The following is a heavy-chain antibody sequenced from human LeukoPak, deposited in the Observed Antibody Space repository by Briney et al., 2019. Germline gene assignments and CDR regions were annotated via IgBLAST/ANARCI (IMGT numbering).Heavy chain of an antibody. CDR3: ARVAKKGVLRFLEWLSNYMDV. Sequence: SDTLSLTCAVYGGSFSGYYWSGIRQPPGKGLECIGEINHRGSTNYNPSLKSRVTISVDTSKNQFSLKLSSVTAADTAVYYCARVAKKGVLRFLEWLSNYMDVWGKGTTVTVSS. D-gene: IGHD3-3*01. CDR1: GGSFSGYY. J-gene: IGHJ6*03. CDR2: INHRGST. V-gene: IGHV4-34*01.